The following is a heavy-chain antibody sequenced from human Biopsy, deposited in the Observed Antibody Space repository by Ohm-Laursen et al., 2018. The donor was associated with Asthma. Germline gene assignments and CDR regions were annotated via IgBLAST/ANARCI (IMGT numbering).Heavy chain of an antibody. CDR1: GGSISSGAYY. Sequence: TLSLTCTVSGGSISSGAYYWSWVRQPPGKGLEWIGYIYYIGSTYYNPSLKSRVAISLDTSKSQFSLKLGSVTAADTAVYFCARRGGVRRYFDYWGQGTLVTVSS. CDR2: IYYIGST. D-gene: IGHD3-16*01. CDR3: ARRGGVRRYFDY. J-gene: IGHJ4*02. V-gene: IGHV4-30-4*01.